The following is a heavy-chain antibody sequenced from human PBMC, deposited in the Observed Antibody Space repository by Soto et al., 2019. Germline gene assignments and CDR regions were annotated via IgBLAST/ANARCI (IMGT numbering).Heavy chain of an antibody. V-gene: IGHV1-2*04. CDR1: GYTFTGYY. J-gene: IGHJ4*02. D-gene: IGHD6-19*01. CDR3: ARCGSGWYVLGVSCDY. Sequence: QVQLVQSGAEVKKPGASVKVSCKASGYTFTGYYMHWVRQAPGQGLEWMGWINPNSGGTNYAQKFQGWVTMTRDTSISTDYMELSRLRSADTAVYYCARCGSGWYVLGVSCDYWGQGTLVTVSS. CDR2: INPNSGGT.